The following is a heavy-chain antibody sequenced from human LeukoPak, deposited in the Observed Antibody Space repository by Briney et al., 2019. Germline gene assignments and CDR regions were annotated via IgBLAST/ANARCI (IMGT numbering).Heavy chain of an antibody. D-gene: IGHD5-24*01. Sequence: SVNVSCKASGGTFSSYAISWVRQAPGQGLEWMGGIIPIFGTANYAQKFQGRVTITTDESTSTAYMERSSLRSEDTAVYYCARGATAGYYYYYMDVWGKGTTVTVSS. CDR1: GGTFSSYA. CDR3: ARGATAGYYYYYMDV. V-gene: IGHV1-69*05. CDR2: IIPIFGTA. J-gene: IGHJ6*03.